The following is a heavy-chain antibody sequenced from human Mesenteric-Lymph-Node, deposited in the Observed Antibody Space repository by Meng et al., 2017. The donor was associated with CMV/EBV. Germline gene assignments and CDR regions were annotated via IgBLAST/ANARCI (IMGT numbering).Heavy chain of an antibody. V-gene: IGHV3-7*01. CDR1: GFTFSDYW. J-gene: IGHJ4*02. D-gene: IGHD1-26*01. CDR3: ARDVGYYSGGPEGY. Sequence: GESLKISCAASGFTFSDYWMSWVRQAPGKGLEWVANIKQDGSEKYYVDSVKGRFTISRDNAKNSLYLQMNSLRAEDTAVYYCARDVGYYSGGPEGYWGQGTLVTVSS. CDR2: IKQDGSEK.